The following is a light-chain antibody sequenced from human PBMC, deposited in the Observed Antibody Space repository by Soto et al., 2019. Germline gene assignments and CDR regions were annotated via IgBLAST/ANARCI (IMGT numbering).Light chain of an antibody. Sequence: IQLTQSPSSLPASVGDRVTITCRASQGISSYLAWYHQKPGKAPKLLIYAASTLQSGVPSRFSGSGSGTDFTLAISSLQPEDFATYYCQQLNSYPLTFGGGTKVDIK. CDR2: AAS. V-gene: IGKV1-9*01. CDR1: QGISSY. CDR3: QQLNSYPLT. J-gene: IGKJ4*01.